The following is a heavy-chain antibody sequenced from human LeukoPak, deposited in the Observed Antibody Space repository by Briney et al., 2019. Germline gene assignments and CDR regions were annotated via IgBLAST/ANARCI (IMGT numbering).Heavy chain of an antibody. V-gene: IGHV4-34*01. CDR2: INHSGST. CDR3: ARGSTTVVTDY. Sequence: SETLSLACAVYGGSFSGYYWSWIRQPPGKGLEWIGEINHSGSTNYNPSLKSRVTISVDTSKNQFSLKLSSVTAADTAVYYCARGSTTVVTDYWGQGTLVTVSS. CDR1: GGSFSGYY. J-gene: IGHJ4*02. D-gene: IGHD4-23*01.